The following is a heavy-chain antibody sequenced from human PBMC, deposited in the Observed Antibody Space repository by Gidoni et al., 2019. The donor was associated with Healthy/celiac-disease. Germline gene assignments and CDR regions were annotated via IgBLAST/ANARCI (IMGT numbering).Heavy chain of an antibody. CDR3: AREGGHPGYSSGWYDY. CDR1: GFTFSSYA. Sequence: QVQLVESGGGVVQPGRSLSLSCAASGFTFSSYAMHWVRQAPGKGLEWVAVISYDGSNKYYADSVKGRFTISRDNSKNTLYLQMNSLRAEDTAVDYCAREGGHPGYSSGWYDYWGQGTLVTVSS. CDR2: ISYDGSNK. J-gene: IGHJ4*02. V-gene: IGHV3-30-3*01. D-gene: IGHD6-19*01.